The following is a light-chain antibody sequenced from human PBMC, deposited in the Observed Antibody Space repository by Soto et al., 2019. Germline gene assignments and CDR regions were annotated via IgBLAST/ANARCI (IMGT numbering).Light chain of an antibody. Sequence: DSQMTQSPGTLSASVGGRVTSTCSASQIISTSLAWYEQKPGKHTKLRIYLASSLDSGVKERFSGSGSAKDFTLSISSMHNDDFENYYCKQYGSYSWTGGQGTQGDIK. CDR3: KQYGSYSWT. CDR2: LAS. V-gene: IGKV1-5*03. CDR1: QIISTS. J-gene: IGKJ1*01.